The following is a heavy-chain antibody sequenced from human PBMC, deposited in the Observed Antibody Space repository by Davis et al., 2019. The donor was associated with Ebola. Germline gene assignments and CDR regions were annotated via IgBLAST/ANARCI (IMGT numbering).Heavy chain of an antibody. D-gene: IGHD2-2*01. Sequence: SETLSLTCTVSGDSISSSHYYWGWIRQPPGKGLEWIVNIYYSGSTYYNPSLKSRVTISVDTSKIQFSLKLSSVTAADTAVYYCARLNLVGKYQLQNRWFDPWGQGTLVTVSS. CDR1: GDSISSSHYY. CDR2: IYYSGST. V-gene: IGHV4-39*07. CDR3: ARLNLVGKYQLQNRWFDP. J-gene: IGHJ5*02.